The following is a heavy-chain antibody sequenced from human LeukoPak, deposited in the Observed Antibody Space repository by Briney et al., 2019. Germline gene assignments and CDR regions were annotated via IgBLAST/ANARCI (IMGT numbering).Heavy chain of an antibody. CDR2: MNPNSGNT. J-gene: IGHJ4*02. CDR1: GYTFTSYD. D-gene: IGHD3-3*01. Sequence: GASVKVSCKASGYTFTSYDINWVRQATGQGLEWMGWMNPNSGNTGYAQKFQGRVTITRNTSISTAYMELSSLRSEDTAVYYCARTQACYDFWSGYYDPDYFDYWGQGTLVTVSS. V-gene: IGHV1-8*03. CDR3: ARTQACYDFWSGYYDPDYFDY.